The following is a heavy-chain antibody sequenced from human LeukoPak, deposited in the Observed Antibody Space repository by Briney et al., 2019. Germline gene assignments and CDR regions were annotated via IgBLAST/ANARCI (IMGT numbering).Heavy chain of an antibody. CDR1: GGSISSYY. CDR2: IYYSGST. V-gene: IGHV4-59*01. J-gene: IGHJ6*03. Sequence: PSETLSLTCTVSGGSISSYYWSWIRQPPGKGLEWIGYIYYSGSTNYNPSLKSRVTISVDTSKNQFSLKLSSVTAADTAVYYCASYSGSYYGYYYYMDVWGKGTTVTVSS. D-gene: IGHD1-26*01. CDR3: ASYSGSYYGYYYYMDV.